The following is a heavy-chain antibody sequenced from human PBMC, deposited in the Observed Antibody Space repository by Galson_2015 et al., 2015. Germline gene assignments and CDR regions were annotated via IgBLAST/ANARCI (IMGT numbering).Heavy chain of an antibody. J-gene: IGHJ4*02. Sequence: LVKPTQTLTLACTFSGLSLTTSGVGVGWIRQPPGKALEWLALIYCDGDERYSPSLRTRLTIAKDTSENQVVLTMTNMDPVDRATYYCARSTGIGGMAYFDYWGQGTLITVSS. CDR1: GLSLTTSGVG. CDR3: ARSTGIGGMAYFDY. V-gene: IGHV2-5*02. D-gene: IGHD6-13*01. CDR2: IYCDGDE.